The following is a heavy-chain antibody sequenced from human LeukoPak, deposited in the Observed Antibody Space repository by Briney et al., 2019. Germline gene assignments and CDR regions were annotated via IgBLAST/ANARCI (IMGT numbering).Heavy chain of an antibody. CDR2: INTNTGNP. CDR1: GYTFTSYA. CDR3: ARGVLGYCSGGSCYTRPAPPSKKGWFDP. V-gene: IGHV7-4-1*02. J-gene: IGHJ5*02. D-gene: IGHD2-15*01. Sequence: ASVKVSCKASGYTFTSYAMNWVRQAPGQGLEWMGWINTNTGNPTYAQGFTGRFVFSLDTSVGTAYLQISSLKAEDTAVYYCARGVLGYCSGGSCYTRPAPPSKKGWFDPWGQGTLVTVSS.